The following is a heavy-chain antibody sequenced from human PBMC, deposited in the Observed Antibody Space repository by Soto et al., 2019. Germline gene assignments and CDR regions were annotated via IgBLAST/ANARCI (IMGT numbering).Heavy chain of an antibody. CDR2: IWYDGSNK. D-gene: IGHD3-16*02. CDR3: ARDIGRRDGYLDY. CDR1: GFTFSSYG. Sequence: GGSLRLSCAASGFTFSSYGMHWVRQAPGKGLEWVAVIWYDGSNKYYADSVKGRFTISRDNSKNTLYLQMNSLRAEDTAVYYCARDIGRRDGYLDYWGQGTLVTVSS. V-gene: IGHV3-33*01. J-gene: IGHJ4*02.